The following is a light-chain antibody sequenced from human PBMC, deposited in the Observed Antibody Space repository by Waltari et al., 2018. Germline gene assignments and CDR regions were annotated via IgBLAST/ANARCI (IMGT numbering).Light chain of an antibody. J-gene: IGKJ4*01. CDR2: GAS. CDR1: QNIYTN. CDR3: QQYYGWPLT. V-gene: IGKV3D-15*01. Sequence: ETVMTQSPATLSVSPGERVTLSCRASQNIYTNLACYQQKPGQAPRVLVYGASTRARGIPVRFSGSGSGTEFTLTISSLQSEDCAVYFCQQYYGWPLTFGGGSKVEVK.